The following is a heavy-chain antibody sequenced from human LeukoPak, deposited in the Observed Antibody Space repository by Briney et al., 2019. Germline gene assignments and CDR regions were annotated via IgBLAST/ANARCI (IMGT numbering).Heavy chain of an antibody. CDR1: RFTFSNYW. J-gene: IGHJ4*02. CDR2: IKQDGSEK. CDR3: ARANYYYDSSGYSY. Sequence: GGCLRLSCAASRFTFSNYWMSWVRQAPGKGLEWVANIKQDGSEKYYVDSVKGRFTISRDNAKNSLYLQMNSLRVEDTAVYYCARANYYYDSSGYSYWGQGTLVTVSS. V-gene: IGHV3-7*05. D-gene: IGHD3-22*01.